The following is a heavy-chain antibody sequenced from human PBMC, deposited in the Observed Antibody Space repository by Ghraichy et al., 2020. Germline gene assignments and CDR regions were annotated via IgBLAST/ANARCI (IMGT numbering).Heavy chain of an antibody. CDR1: GFSVSNDY. D-gene: IGHD2/OR15-2a*01. CDR3: VREIPTTTLYD. Sequence: WGSLRLSCAASGFSVSNDYMSWVRQAPGKGLEWVSVIYRGDRTYYTDSVKGRFTISRDNSHNTVHLQMNNLRAEDTALYYCVREIPTTTLYDWGQGTLVTVSS. CDR2: IYRGDRT. V-gene: IGHV3-66*01. J-gene: IGHJ4*02.